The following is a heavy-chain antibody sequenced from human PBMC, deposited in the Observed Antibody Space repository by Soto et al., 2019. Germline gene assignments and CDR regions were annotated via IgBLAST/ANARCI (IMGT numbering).Heavy chain of an antibody. Sequence: QVQLVQSGAEVKKPGSSVKVSCKASGGTFSSYAISWVRQAPGQGLEWMGGIIPIFGTANYAQKFQGRVTITADESTSTAYMELSSLRSEDTAVYYCARVERGRGVVVVAAMPFDYWGQGTLVTVSS. CDR1: GGTFSSYA. J-gene: IGHJ4*02. V-gene: IGHV1-69*01. CDR2: IIPIFGTA. D-gene: IGHD2-15*01. CDR3: ARVERGRGVVVVAAMPFDY.